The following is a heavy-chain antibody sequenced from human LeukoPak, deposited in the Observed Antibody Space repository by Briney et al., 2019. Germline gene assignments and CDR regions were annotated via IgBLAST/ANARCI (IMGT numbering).Heavy chain of an antibody. Sequence: SETLSLTCTVSGGSISNYYWSWIRQPPGKGLEWIGYIFYRGSIDYSPSLQSRVTISVDTSKNHLSLKLTSVTAADTAVYFCARGVVLGQDDAFDIWGRGTMVTVSS. J-gene: IGHJ3*02. CDR2: IFYRGSI. CDR3: ARGVVLGQDDAFDI. D-gene: IGHD3/OR15-3a*01. CDR1: GGSISNYY. V-gene: IGHV4-59*12.